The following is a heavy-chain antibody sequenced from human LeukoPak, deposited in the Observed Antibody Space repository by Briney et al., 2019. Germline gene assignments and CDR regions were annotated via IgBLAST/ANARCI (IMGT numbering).Heavy chain of an antibody. CDR1: GFTFSSYG. V-gene: IGHV3-30*18. Sequence: GGSLRLSRAASGFTFSSYGMHWVRQAPGKGLEWVAVISYDGSNKYYADSVKGRFTISRDNSKNTLYLQMNSLRAEDTAVYYCAKDSVGYDRSGSGEGGDWGQGTLVTVSS. D-gene: IGHD3-22*01. CDR3: AKDSVGYDRSGSGEGGD. CDR2: ISYDGSNK. J-gene: IGHJ4*02.